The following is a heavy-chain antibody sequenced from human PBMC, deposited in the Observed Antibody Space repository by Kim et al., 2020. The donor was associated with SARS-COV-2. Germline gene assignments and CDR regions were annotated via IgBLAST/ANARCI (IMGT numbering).Heavy chain of an antibody. J-gene: IGHJ4*02. D-gene: IGHD3-10*01. Sequence: SPSLTRRVTISVDTSKNQFSLKLRAVKAADTAMYYCARHYSGSYYARFDYWGQGALVTVSS. V-gene: IGHV4-59*08. CDR3: ARHYSGSYYARFDY.